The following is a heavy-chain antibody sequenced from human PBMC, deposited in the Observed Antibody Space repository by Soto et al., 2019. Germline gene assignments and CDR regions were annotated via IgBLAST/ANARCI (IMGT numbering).Heavy chain of an antibody. J-gene: IGHJ6*02. V-gene: IGHV3-23*01. D-gene: IGHD1-26*01. CDR3: AKEVTSGSYSHYYYGLDV. Sequence: GGSLRLSCAASGLTLSSYAMSWVRQAPGKGLEWVSAISGSGNRTFHADSVKGRFTISRDNAKNALYLQMNSLRVEDTAVYYCAKEVTSGSYSHYYYGLDVWGQGTMGTVSS. CDR1: GLTLSSYA. CDR2: ISGSGNRT.